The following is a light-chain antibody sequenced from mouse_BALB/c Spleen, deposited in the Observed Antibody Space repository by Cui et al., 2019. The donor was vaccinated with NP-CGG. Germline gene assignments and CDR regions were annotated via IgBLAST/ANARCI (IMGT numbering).Light chain of an antibody. Sequence: QAVVTQESALTTSPGETVPLTCRSSPGAVTTSNYANWVQDKPDHLFTGLIGGTNNRAPGVPARFSGSLIGDKAARTITGAQTEDEAIYFCALWYSNHWVFGGGTKLTVL. V-gene: IGLV1*01. CDR1: PGAVTTSNY. J-gene: IGLJ1*01. CDR2: GTN. CDR3: ALWYSNHWV.